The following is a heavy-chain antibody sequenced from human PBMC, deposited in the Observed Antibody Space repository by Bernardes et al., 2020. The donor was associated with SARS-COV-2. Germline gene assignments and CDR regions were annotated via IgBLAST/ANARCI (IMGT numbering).Heavy chain of an antibody. CDR3: VTKWGMGEGPTWYYFDH. D-gene: IGHD2-8*02. J-gene: IGHJ4*02. V-gene: IGHV3-15*01. Sequence: GGSLRLSCAASGFVFRNAWMNWVRQAPGKGLEWVGRIKSDTDGGTTAYAAPVAGRFSISRDDSKDTLYLQLNSLKTEDTAMYYCVTKWGMGEGPTWYYFDHWGQGTLVTVSS. CDR1: GFVFRNAW. CDR2: IKSDTDGGTT.